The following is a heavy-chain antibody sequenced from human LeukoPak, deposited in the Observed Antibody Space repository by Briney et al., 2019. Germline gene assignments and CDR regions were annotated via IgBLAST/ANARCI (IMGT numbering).Heavy chain of an antibody. CDR2: ISSNGGST. D-gene: IGHD3-22*01. Sequence: GGSLRLSCSASGFTFSSYAMHWVRQAPGKGLEYVSAISSNGGSTYYADSVKGRFTISRDNAKNSLYLQMNSLRDEDTALYYCALYFYDSSGYPSFDYWGQGTLVTVSS. CDR3: ALYFYDSSGYPSFDY. CDR1: GFTFSSYA. J-gene: IGHJ4*02. V-gene: IGHV3-64*04.